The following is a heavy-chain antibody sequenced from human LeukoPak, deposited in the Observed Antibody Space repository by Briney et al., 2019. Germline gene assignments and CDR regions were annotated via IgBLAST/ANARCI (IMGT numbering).Heavy chain of an antibody. V-gene: IGHV3-30*04. CDR2: ISYDGSNK. J-gene: IGHJ5*02. CDR1: GFTFSSYA. CDR3: ARGQFDP. Sequence: GGSLRLSCGASGFTFSSYAMHWVLQAPGKGLEWVAVISYDGSNKYYADSVKGRFTISRDNSKNTLYLQMNSLRAEDTAVYYCARGQFDPWGQGTLVTVSS.